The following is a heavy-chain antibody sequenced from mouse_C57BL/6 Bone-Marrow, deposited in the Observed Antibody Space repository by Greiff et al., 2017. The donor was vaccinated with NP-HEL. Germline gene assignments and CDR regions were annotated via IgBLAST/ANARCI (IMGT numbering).Heavy chain of an antibody. CDR3: ALYSNSYPYYVDD. Sequence: QVQLQQSGPELVKPGASVKLSCKASGYTFTSYDINWVKQRPGQGLEWIGWIYPRAGSTKYNEKFKGKATLTVDKSSSTAYMELHSLTSEDSAVYFCALYSNSYPYYVDDWGEGTTLTVSS. J-gene: IGHJ2*01. CDR2: IYPRAGST. D-gene: IGHD2-5*01. CDR1: GYTFTSYD. V-gene: IGHV1-85*01.